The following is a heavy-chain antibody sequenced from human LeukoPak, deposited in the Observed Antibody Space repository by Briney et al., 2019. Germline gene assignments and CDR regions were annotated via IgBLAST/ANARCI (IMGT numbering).Heavy chain of an antibody. V-gene: IGHV4-59*01. D-gene: IGHD3-9*01. CDR2: IYYSGST. CDR3: AREAPLYFDWLSGSHFDY. Sequence: SETLSLTCTVSGGSISSYYWSWIRQPPGKGLEWIGYIYYSGSTNYNPSLKSRVTISVDTSKNQFSLKLSSVTAADTAVYYCAREAPLYFDWLSGSHFDYWGQGTLVTVSS. J-gene: IGHJ4*02. CDR1: GGSISSYY.